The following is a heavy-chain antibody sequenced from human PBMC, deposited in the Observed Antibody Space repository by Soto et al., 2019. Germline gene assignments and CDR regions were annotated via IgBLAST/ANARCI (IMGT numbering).Heavy chain of an antibody. V-gene: IGHV5-10-1*01. Sequence: KISCHRSAYSFTTYWISWVRQMHGKGLQWMRRSAPSNAYTNYSRFCQGHVTSTGDESISPAYLQWSSLKASDTAMYCCARHMAADGPDPWGQGTLVTVSS. J-gene: IGHJ5*01. D-gene: IGHD6-13*01. CDR3: ARHMAADGPDP. CDR2: SAPSNAYT. CDR1: AYSFTTYW.